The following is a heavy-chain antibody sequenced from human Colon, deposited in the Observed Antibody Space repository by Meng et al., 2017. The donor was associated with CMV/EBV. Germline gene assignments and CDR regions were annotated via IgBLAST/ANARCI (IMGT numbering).Heavy chain of an antibody. CDR3: ARTTRDGYCSSTSCYRRRGIFDY. D-gene: IGHD2-2*02. CDR2: INHSGST. J-gene: IGHJ4*02. Sequence: SETLSLTCAVYGGSFSGYYWRWIRQPPGKGLEWIGEINHSGSTNYNPSLKSRVTISVDTSKNQFSLKLSSVTAADTAVYYCARTTRDGYCSSTSCYRRRGIFDYWGQGTLVTVSS. V-gene: IGHV4-34*01. CDR1: GGSFSGYY.